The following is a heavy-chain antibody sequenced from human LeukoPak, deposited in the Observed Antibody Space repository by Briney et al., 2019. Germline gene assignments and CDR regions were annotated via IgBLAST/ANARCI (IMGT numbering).Heavy chain of an antibody. J-gene: IGHJ4*02. V-gene: IGHV4-39*01. Sequence: SETLSLTCTVSGGSISSGDYYWSWIRQPPGKGLEWIGEINHSGSTNYNPSLKSRVTISVDTSKNQFSLKLSSVTAADTAVYYCASSVGSGSDFDYWGQGTLVTVSS. CDR2: INHSGST. CDR1: GGSISSGDYY. CDR3: ASSVGSGSDFDY. D-gene: IGHD3-3*01.